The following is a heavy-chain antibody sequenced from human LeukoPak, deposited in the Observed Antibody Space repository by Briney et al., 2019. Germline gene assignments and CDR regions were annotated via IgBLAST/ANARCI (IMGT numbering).Heavy chain of an antibody. CDR2: RKQDRRET. J-gene: IGHJ4*02. CDR1: GFTFSDYW. D-gene: IGHD5-24*01. V-gene: IGHV3-7*01. CDR3: ARWLELMRNFDW. Sequence: PGGSLRLSCVGSGFTFSDYWMSWVRQAPRKGLDWVTNRKQDRRETDYMAALKSRFTISRDNAKNSLYLQMNSLRAEDTAVYYCARWLELMRNFDWWGEGALVTVSS.